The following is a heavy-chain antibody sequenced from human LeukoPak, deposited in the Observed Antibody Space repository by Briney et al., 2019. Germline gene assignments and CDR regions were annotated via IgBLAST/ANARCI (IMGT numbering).Heavy chain of an antibody. CDR2: ISYDGSNK. CDR1: GFTFSSYA. V-gene: IGHV3-30*04. D-gene: IGHD1-26*01. J-gene: IGHJ5*02. Sequence: PGGSLRLSCAASGFTFSSYAMHWVRQAPGKGLEWVAVISYDGSNKYYADSVKGRFTISRDNSKNTLYLQMNSLRAEDTAVYYCAKETPPWGSGSYSYNWFDPWGQGTLVTVSS. CDR3: AKETPPWGSGSYSYNWFDP.